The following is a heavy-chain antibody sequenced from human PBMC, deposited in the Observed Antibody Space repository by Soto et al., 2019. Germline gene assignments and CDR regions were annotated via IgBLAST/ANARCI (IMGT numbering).Heavy chain of an antibody. CDR3: ANRRSSSWYLFDY. CDR2: IIPIFGTA. CDR1: GGTFSSYA. J-gene: IGHJ4*02. Sequence: SVKVSCKASGGTFSSYAISWVRQAPGQGLEWMGGIIPIFGTANYAQKSQGRVTITADKSTSTAYMELSSLRSEDTAVYYCANRRSSSWYLFDYWGQGTLVTVSS. V-gene: IGHV1-69*06. D-gene: IGHD6-13*01.